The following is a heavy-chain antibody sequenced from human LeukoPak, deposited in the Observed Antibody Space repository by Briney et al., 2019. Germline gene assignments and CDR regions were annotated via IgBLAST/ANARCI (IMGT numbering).Heavy chain of an antibody. Sequence: GGSLRLSCAASGFTFSSYAMSWVRQAPGKGLEWVSAISGSGGSTYYADSVKGRFTISRDNSKNTLYLQMNSLRAEDTAVYYCAKVLGMYGSSGYAWYFDYWGQGTLVTVSS. J-gene: IGHJ4*02. CDR2: ISGSGGST. D-gene: IGHD6-25*01. V-gene: IGHV3-23*01. CDR3: AKVLGMYGSSGYAWYFDY. CDR1: GFTFSSYA.